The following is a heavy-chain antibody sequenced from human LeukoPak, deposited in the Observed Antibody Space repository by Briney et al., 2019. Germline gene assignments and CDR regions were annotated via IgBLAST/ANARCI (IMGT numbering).Heavy chain of an antibody. CDR1: GFTVTNTY. J-gene: IGHJ4*02. CDR2: IYSGGAT. CDR3: ARGASLWTNFEY. D-gene: IGHD2-2*01. V-gene: IGHV3-53*01. Sequence: GGSLRLSCAAYGFTVTNTYMTWVRQAPGKGLEWVSVIYSGGATSYAGSVKGRFTISRDSSRNTLSLQMDSLSAEDTAVYYCARGASLWTNFEYWGQGALVTVSS.